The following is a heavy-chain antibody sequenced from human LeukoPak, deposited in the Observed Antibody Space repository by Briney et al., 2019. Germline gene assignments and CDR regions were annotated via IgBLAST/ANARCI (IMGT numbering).Heavy chain of an antibody. CDR2: IYHNGTH. J-gene: IGHJ6*02. CDR1: GFTVSNSYM. D-gene: IGHD2-2*02. CDR3: ATAPILRGEGGEHYKYGMDV. Sequence: GSLRLSCAASGFTVSNSYMSWVRQSPGKGLEWIGEIYHNGTHNYNPSLKSRVTISADTFKNHFSLKLTSVTAADTAVYYCATAPILRGEGGEHYKYGMDVWGQGTTVIVSS. V-gene: IGHV4-4*02.